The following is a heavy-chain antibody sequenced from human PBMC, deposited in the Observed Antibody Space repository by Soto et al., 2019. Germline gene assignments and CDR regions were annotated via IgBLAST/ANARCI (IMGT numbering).Heavy chain of an antibody. Sequence: QVQLQESGPGLVKPSETLSLTCTVSGGSISSYYWSWIRQPPGKGLEWIGYIYYSGSTNYNPSLKSRVTISVDTSKNQFSLKLSSVTAADTAVYYCARVPRRRSSFDYWGQGTLVTVSS. CDR3: ARVPRRRSSFDY. CDR2: IYYSGST. D-gene: IGHD6-13*01. CDR1: GGSISSYY. J-gene: IGHJ4*02. V-gene: IGHV4-59*01.